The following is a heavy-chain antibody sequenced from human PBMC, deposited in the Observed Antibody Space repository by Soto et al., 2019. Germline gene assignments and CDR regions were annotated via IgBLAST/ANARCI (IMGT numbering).Heavy chain of an antibody. CDR1: GFSVSSNY. J-gene: IGHJ5*02. CDR3: ARHRHPRGTVGATSPLDP. D-gene: IGHD1-26*01. Sequence: GGSLRLSCAISGFSVSSNYLSWVRQAPGKGLEWVSVHYSGGSTYYADSVQGRFTISRDKSNNTLYLQMRRVRAEDTAVYFCARHRHPRGTVGATSPLDPWGQGTQVTVPQ. V-gene: IGHV3-53*01. CDR2: HYSGGST.